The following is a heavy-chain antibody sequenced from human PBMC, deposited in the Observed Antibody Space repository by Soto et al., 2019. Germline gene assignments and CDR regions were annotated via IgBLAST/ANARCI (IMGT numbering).Heavy chain of an antibody. CDR2: ISGSGDST. D-gene: IGHD2-8*02. J-gene: IGHJ4*02. Sequence: EVRLLESGGGLVQPGGSLRLSCAASGFTFSVYAMSWVRQAPGKGLEWVSGISGSGDSTHYADSVKGRFTVSRDNSKSRLYLQTNSLRAEDTAIYYCAKALSGGFTYWGQGTLVTVSS. CDR1: GFTFSVYA. V-gene: IGHV3-23*01. CDR3: AKALSGGFTY.